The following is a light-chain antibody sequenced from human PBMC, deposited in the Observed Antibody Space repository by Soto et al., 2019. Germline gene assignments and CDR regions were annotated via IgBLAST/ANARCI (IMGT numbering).Light chain of an antibody. J-gene: IGKJ1*01. Sequence: DIPMTQSPSTLSASVGDRVTITCRASQSISSWLAWYQQKPWKAPRLLIYDASSLESGVPSRFSGSGSGTEFTLTISSLQPDDFATYYCQQYNSYSRTFGQGTKVEIK. CDR1: QSISSW. CDR2: DAS. CDR3: QQYNSYSRT. V-gene: IGKV1-5*01.